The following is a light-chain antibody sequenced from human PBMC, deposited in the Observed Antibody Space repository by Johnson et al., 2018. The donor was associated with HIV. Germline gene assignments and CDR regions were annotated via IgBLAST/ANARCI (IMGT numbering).Light chain of an antibody. V-gene: IGLV1-44*01. Sequence: HSVLTQPPSASGPPGQRVTISCSGSSSNIGSYTVNWYQQLPGTAPKLLIYRNNQRPSGVPDRFSGSKSGTSASLAISGLQVDDEADYYCEAWDDSLNGPVFGTGTEVAVL. CDR3: EAWDDSLNGPV. J-gene: IGLJ1*01. CDR1: SSNIGSYT. CDR2: RNN.